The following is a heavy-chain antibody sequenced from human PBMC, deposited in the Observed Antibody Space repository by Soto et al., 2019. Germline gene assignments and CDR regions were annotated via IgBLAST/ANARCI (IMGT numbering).Heavy chain of an antibody. CDR2: IIPIFGTA. V-gene: IGHV1-69*12. Sequence: QVQLVQSGAEVKKPGSSVKVSCKASGGTFSSYAISWVRQAPGQGLEWMGGIIPIFGTANYAQKFQGRVTITADESTRAAYMELSSLRSEDTAVYYWAGESRYCSGGSCYFLPGIDYWGQGTLVTVSS. CDR1: GGTFSSYA. J-gene: IGHJ4*02. D-gene: IGHD2-15*01. CDR3: AGESRYCSGGSCYFLPGIDY.